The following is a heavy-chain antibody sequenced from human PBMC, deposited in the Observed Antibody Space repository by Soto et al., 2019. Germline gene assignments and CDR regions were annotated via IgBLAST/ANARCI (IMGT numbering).Heavy chain of an antibody. CDR2: ISSNSAYI. CDR3: TRDASRDSSARGWFDP. J-gene: IGHJ5*02. CDR1: GFTFRSFT. D-gene: IGHD6-13*01. V-gene: IGHV3-21*01. Sequence: PGGSLRLSCAASGFTFRSFTMNWVRQAPGKGLEWVSTISSNSAYIYYTDALRGRFTISRDNAKNSLHLQMNSLRAEDTAVYYRTRDASRDSSARGWFDPWGPGTLVT.